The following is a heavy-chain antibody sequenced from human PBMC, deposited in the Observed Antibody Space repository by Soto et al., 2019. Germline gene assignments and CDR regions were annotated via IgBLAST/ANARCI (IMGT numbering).Heavy chain of an antibody. D-gene: IGHD3-10*01. CDR2: ISSSSSTI. V-gene: IGHV3-48*02. CDR3: ARDRGYYGSGSYALYY. CDR1: GFTFSSYS. Sequence: GGSLRLSCAASGFTFSSYSMNWVRQAPGKGLEWVSYISSSSSTIYYADSVKGRFTISRDNAKNSLYLQMNSLRDEDTAVYYCARDRGYYGSGSYALYYWGQGTLVTVSS. J-gene: IGHJ4*02.